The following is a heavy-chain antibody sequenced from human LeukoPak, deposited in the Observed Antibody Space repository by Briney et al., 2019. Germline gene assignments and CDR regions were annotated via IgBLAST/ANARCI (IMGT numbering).Heavy chain of an antibody. CDR2: IDHSGST. CDR1: GGSLNGYY. Sequence: SETLSLTCAVYGGSLNGYYWSWVRQPPGKRLEWIGEIDHSGSTQYNPSLKSRVTISLDTSKKQFSLKLTSLTAADTAFYYCARYGMAAEGIWWFDPWGQGTLVTVSS. J-gene: IGHJ5*02. V-gene: IGHV4-34*01. D-gene: IGHD6-13*01. CDR3: ARYGMAAEGIWWFDP.